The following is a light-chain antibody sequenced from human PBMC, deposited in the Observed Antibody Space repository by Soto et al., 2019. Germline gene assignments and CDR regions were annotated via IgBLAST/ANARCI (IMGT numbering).Light chain of an antibody. Sequence: SALPQPASVSGSPGQSITISCTGTSSDVGSYNLVSWYQQHPGKAPKLMVYEVSKRPSGVSNRFSGSKSGNTASLTISGLQAEDEADYYCCSYAGSSTHYVFGTGTKVTVL. CDR3: CSYAGSSTHYV. V-gene: IGLV2-23*02. CDR1: SSDVGSYNL. J-gene: IGLJ1*01. CDR2: EVS.